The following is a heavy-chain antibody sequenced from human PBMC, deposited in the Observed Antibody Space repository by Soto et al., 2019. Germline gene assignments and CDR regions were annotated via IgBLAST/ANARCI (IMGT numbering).Heavy chain of an antibody. V-gene: IGHV1-2*02. CDR1: GYTFTAYY. CDR3: ARNMDDYYGPGSGNGHGF. CDR2: INPKFGDT. J-gene: IGHJ6*02. Sequence: QVPLVQSGAEVKEPGDSVRVSCEASGYTFTAYYIHWVRQAPGQGLEWMGWINPKFGDTTYAQDFQGRVSMTRDMSISTVYMELSRLTSDDTAIYYCARNMDDYYGPGSGNGHGFWGQGTTVAVFS. D-gene: IGHD3-10*01.